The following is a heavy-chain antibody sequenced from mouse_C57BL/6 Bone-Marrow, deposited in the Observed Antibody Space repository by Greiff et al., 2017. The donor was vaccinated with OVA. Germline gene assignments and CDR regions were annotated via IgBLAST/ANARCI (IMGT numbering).Heavy chain of an antibody. V-gene: IGHV14-4*01. CDR1: GFNIKDDY. J-gene: IGHJ3*01. CDR2: IDPENGDT. CDR3: TSLLLFAY. Sequence: EVKLMESGAELVRPGASVKLSCTASGFNIKDDYMHWVKQRPEQGLEWIGWIDPENGDTEYASKFKGKATITADTSSNTAYLQLSSLTSEDTAVYYCTSLLLFAYWGQGTLVTVSA. D-gene: IGHD2-10*01.